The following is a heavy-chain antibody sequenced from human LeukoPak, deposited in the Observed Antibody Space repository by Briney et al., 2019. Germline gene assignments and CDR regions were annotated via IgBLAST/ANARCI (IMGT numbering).Heavy chain of an antibody. J-gene: IGHJ4*02. CDR2: IYHSGST. CDR3: ATGDGYCDGGTCYSYFDY. Sequence: SGTLSLTCAVSGGSISSNNWWSWVRQPPGKGLEWIGEIYHSGSTDYNPSLESRVTISVDKSKNQFSLKLSSVTAADTAVYYCATGDGYCDGGTCYSYFDYWGQGTLVTVSS. V-gene: IGHV4-4*02. CDR1: GGSISSNNW. D-gene: IGHD2-15*01.